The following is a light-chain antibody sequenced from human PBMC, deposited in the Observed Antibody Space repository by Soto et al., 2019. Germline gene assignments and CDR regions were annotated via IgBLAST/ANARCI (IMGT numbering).Light chain of an antibody. Sequence: QSALTQPASVSGSPGQSITISCTGTSSDVGSYNLVSWYQQHPGKALKLMIYEVSKRPSGVSNRFSGSKSGNTASLTISGLQAEDEADYYCCSYAGSSFYVFGTGTKVTVL. V-gene: IGLV2-23*02. CDR1: SSDVGSYNL. J-gene: IGLJ1*01. CDR2: EVS. CDR3: CSYAGSSFYV.